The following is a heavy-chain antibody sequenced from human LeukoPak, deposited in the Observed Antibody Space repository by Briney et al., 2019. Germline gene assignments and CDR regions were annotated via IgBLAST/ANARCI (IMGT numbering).Heavy chain of an antibody. Sequence: ASVKLSCKASGYAFTGYNMHWVRQAPGQGLEWMGWINPNSGGTNYAQKFQGRVTMTRDMSISTAYMELSRLTSDDTAVYYCARWFTITSGDYDILTSSYHRGMDVWGQGTTDPVSS. CDR1: GYAFTGYN. CDR2: INPNSGGT. D-gene: IGHD3-9*01. V-gene: IGHV1-2*02. CDR3: ARWFTITSGDYDILTSSYHRGMDV. J-gene: IGHJ6*02.